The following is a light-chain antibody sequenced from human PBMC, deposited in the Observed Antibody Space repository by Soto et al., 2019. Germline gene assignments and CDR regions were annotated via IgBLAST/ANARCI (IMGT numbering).Light chain of an antibody. J-gene: IGLJ1*01. CDR1: SSDVGGSNH. CDR3: VSFTSSTTYV. CDR2: DAT. V-gene: IGLV2-14*01. Sequence: QSALAQPASVSDSPGQSITISCTGTSSDVGGSNHVSWYQQHPGKAPKLMIYDATNRPSGVSHRFSGSKSGSTASLIISGLQAEDEADYYCVSFTSSTTYVFGTGTKVTVL.